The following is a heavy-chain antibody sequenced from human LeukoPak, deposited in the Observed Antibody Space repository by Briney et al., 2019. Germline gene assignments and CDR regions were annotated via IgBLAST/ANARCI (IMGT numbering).Heavy chain of an antibody. D-gene: IGHD2-8*01. CDR1: GFTFSSYG. CDR2: IQYDGSNE. V-gene: IGHV3-30*02. CDR3: AKDRCSNGIGCYYYYMDV. J-gene: IGHJ6*03. Sequence: PGGSLRLSCAASGFTFSSYGMHWVRQAPGKGLEWVAYIQYDGSNEQYADSVKGRFSISRDSSENILYLQMNSLRAEDTAVYNCAKDRCSNGIGCYYYYMDVWGKGTTVTISS.